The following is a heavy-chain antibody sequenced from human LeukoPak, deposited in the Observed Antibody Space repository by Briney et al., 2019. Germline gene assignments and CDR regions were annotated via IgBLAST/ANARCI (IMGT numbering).Heavy chain of an antibody. CDR1: GFTFSSYA. CDR3: AKKHGRELGSSWYIFDY. V-gene: IGHV3-23*01. Sequence: GGSLRLSCAASGFTFSSYAMSWVRQAPGKGLEWVSAISGSGGSTYYADSVKGRFTISRDNSKNTLYLQMNSLRAEDTAVYYCAKKHGRELGSSWYIFDYWGQGTLVTVSS. CDR2: ISGSGGST. D-gene: IGHD6-13*01. J-gene: IGHJ4*02.